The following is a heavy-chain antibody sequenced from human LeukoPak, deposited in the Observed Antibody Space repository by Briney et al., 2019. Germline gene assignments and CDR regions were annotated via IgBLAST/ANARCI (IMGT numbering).Heavy chain of an antibody. CDR1: GFTFSNYD. D-gene: IGHD3-10*01. CDR3: ARRGSGSYYFDY. CDR2: IGAAGDT. V-gene: IGHV3-13*01. Sequence: GGSLRLSCAASGFTFSNYDMHWVRQATGKGLEWVSAIGAAGDTYYPGSVKGRFTISRENAMNSLFLQMNSLRAGDSAVYYCARRGSGSYYFDYWGQGTLVTVSS. J-gene: IGHJ4*02.